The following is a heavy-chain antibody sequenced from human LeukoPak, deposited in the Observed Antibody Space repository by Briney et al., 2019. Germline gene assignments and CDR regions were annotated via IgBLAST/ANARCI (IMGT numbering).Heavy chain of an antibody. J-gene: IGHJ4*02. CDR3: ARGYWPNPIFGVVISPFGY. CDR2: INHSGST. CDR1: GGSISSSSYY. Sequence: SSETLSLTCTVSGGSISSSSYYWGWIRQPPGKGLEWIGEINHSGSTNYNPSLKSRVTISVDTSKNQFSLKLSSVTAADTAVYYCARGYWPNPIFGVVISPFGYWGQGTLVTVSS. D-gene: IGHD3-3*01. V-gene: IGHV4-39*07.